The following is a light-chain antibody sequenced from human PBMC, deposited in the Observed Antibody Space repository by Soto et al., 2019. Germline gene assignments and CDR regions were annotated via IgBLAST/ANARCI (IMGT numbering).Light chain of an antibody. CDR1: QLVGNTY. CDR3: HHYGSSLPDT. V-gene: IGKV3-20*01. J-gene: IGKJ2*01. Sequence: EIVLTQSPGTLSLPPGERATLSCRASQLVGNTYLAWFQQRPGQAPRLLIYATSSRATGIPDRFSGSGSGTDSFNDSGSGTDFTLTISRLEPEDFAVYYCHHYGSSLPDTFGQGTKVDIK. CDR2: ATS.